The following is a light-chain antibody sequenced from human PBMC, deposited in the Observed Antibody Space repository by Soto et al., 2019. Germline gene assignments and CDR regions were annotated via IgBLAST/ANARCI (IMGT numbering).Light chain of an antibody. CDR3: AAWDDSLSGVL. V-gene: IGLV1-47*01. CDR1: SSNIGSNY. CDR2: RNN. Sequence: QSGLTQPPSASGAPGQRVTISCSGSSSNIGSNYVYWYQQLPGTAPKLLIYRNNQRRSGVPDRFSGSKSGTSVSLAISGLRSEDEGNYYCAAWDDSLSGVLFGGGTKLTVL. J-gene: IGLJ2*01.